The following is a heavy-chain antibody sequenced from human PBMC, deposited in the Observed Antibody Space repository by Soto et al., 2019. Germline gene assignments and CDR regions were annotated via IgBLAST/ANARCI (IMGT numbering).Heavy chain of an antibody. V-gene: IGHV1-2*04. Sequence: ASVKVSCKASGYTFAGYYRHWVRQAPGQGLEWMGWINPNSGGTNYAQKFQGWVTMTRDTSISTAYMELSRLRTEDTALYYCAKDIAAAGTAYDYYYGMDVWGQGTAVTVSS. CDR1: GYTFAGYY. CDR2: INPNSGGT. J-gene: IGHJ6*02. D-gene: IGHD6-13*01. CDR3: AKDIAAAGTAYDYYYGMDV.